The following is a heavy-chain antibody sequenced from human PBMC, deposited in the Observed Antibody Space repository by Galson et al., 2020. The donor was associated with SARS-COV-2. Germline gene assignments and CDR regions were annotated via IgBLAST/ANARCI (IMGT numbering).Heavy chain of an antibody. Sequence: SVKVSCKASGGTFSSYAISWVRQAPGQGLEWMGGIIPIFGTANYAQKFQGRVTITADESTSTAYMELSSLRSEDTAVYYCATEDDSSGYYGAYYYYGMDVWGQGTTVTVSS. V-gene: IGHV1-69*13. D-gene: IGHD3-22*01. CDR3: ATEDDSSGYYGAYYYYGMDV. J-gene: IGHJ6*02. CDR2: IIPIFGTA. CDR1: GGTFSSYA.